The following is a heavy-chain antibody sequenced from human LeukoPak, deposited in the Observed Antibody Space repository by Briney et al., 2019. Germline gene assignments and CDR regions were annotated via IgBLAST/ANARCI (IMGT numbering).Heavy chain of an antibody. Sequence: GGSLRLSCAASGFTFSSYAMSWVRQAPGKGLEWVSAISGSGGSTYYADSVKGRFTISRDNSKNTLYLQMNSLRAEDTAVYYCAKMYGAGSSWYQLNRLLFDYWGQGTLVTVSS. V-gene: IGHV3-23*01. CDR1: GFTFSSYA. CDR2: ISGSGGST. J-gene: IGHJ4*02. CDR3: AKMYGAGSSWYQLNRLLFDY. D-gene: IGHD6-13*01.